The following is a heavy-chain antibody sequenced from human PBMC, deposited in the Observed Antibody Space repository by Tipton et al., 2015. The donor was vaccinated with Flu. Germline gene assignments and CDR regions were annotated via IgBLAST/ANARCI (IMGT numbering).Heavy chain of an antibody. CDR2: IYYSGST. J-gene: IGHJ4*02. CDR3: ARVETHTNVDIVATVDTRNSYYFDY. CDR1: GGSISSGDYY. D-gene: IGHD5-12*01. Sequence: TLSLTCTVSGGSISSGDYYWSWIRQPPGKGLEWIGYIYYSGSTYYNPSLKSRVTISVDTSKNQFSLKLSSVTAADTAVYYCARVETHTNVDIVATVDTRNSYYFDYWGQGTLVTVSS. V-gene: IGHV4-30-4*01.